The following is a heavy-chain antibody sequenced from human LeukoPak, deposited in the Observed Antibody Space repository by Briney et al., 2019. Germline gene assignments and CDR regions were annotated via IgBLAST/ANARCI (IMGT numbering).Heavy chain of an antibody. V-gene: IGHV6-1*01. CDR1: GDSFSSNSVT. CDR2: TYYRSTWYN. D-gene: IGHD2-2*01. CDR3: ARRLTQYDCFDP. Sequence: SQTLSLTCAISGDSFSSNSVTWHWIRQSPSRGLEWLGRTYYRSTWYNDYAVSVRGRITVNPDTSKNQFSLHLNSVTPEDTAVYYCARRLTQYDCFDPWGQGILVTVSS. J-gene: IGHJ5*02.